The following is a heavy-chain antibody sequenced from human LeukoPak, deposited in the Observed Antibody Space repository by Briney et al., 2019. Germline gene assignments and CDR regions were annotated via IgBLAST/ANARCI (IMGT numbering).Heavy chain of an antibody. CDR2: ISGSGGST. D-gene: IGHD2-15*01. V-gene: IGHV3-23*01. CDR3: AKETANPYCSGGSCDLDY. J-gene: IGHJ4*02. Sequence: GGSLRLSCAASGFTFSSYAMSWVRQAPGKGLEWVSAISGSGGSTYYADSVKGRFTISRDNSKNTLYLQMNSLRAEDTAVYYCAKETANPYCSGGSCDLDYWGQGTLVTVSS. CDR1: GFTFSSYA.